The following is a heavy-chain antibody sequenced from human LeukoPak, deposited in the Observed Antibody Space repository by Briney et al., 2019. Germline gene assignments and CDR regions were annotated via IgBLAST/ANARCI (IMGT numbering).Heavy chain of an antibody. CDR2: IYPGDFDT. CDR1: GYSFTTYW. D-gene: IGHD1-26*01. CDR3: ARPRSVGASHDAFDI. Sequence: GESLKISCKGSGYSFTTYWIAWVRQMPGKGLEWMGIIYPGDFDTRYSPSFQGQVTISADKSISTAYLQWSSLKASDTAMYYCARPRSVGASHDAFDIWGQGTMVTVSS. J-gene: IGHJ3*02. V-gene: IGHV5-51*01.